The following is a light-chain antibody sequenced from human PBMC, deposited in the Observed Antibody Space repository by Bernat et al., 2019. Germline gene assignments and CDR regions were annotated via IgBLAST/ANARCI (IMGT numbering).Light chain of an antibody. J-gene: IGLJ2*01. V-gene: IGLV2-14*03. CDR3: ISYTTDTTPV. Sequence: QSALTQPASVSGSPGQSITISCTETSSDLHNYNFVSWYQQHPGKAPKLMIYDVTKRPSGVSYRFSGSKSGNTASLTISELQADDEADYYCISYTTDTTPVFGGGTKLTVL. CDR1: SSDLHNYNF. CDR2: DVT.